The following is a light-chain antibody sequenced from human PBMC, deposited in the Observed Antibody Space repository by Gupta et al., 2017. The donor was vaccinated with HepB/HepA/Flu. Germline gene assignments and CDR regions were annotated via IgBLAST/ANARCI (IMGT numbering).Light chain of an antibody. CDR2: KDS. CDR1: TLPKQY. CDR3: QSADSSGTLWV. J-gene: IGLJ3*02. Sequence: SYELTQHPSVSGSPGQTARITCSGDTLPKQYACWYQQNPGQAPVLVIYKDSERPSGIPERFSGSSSGTTVTLTISGVQAEDEADYYCQSADSSGTLWVFGGGTKLTVL. V-gene: IGLV3-25*03.